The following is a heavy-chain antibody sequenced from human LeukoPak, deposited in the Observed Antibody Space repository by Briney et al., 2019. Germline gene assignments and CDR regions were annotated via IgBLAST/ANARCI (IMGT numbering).Heavy chain of an antibody. V-gene: IGHV3-21*01. D-gene: IGHD2-15*01. CDR1: GFTFSSYS. J-gene: IGHJ3*02. CDR3: ARIRSEIIVVVAASDAFAI. CDR2: ISSSSSYI. Sequence: GGSLRLSCAASGFTFSSYSMNWVRQAPGKGLEWVSSISSSSSYIYYADSVKGRFTISRDNAKHSLYLQMNSLRAEDTAVYYCARIRSEIIVVVAASDAFAIWGQGTMVTVSS.